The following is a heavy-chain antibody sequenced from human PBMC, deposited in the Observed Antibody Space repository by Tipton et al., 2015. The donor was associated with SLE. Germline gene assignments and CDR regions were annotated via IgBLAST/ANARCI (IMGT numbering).Heavy chain of an antibody. J-gene: IGHJ5*02. D-gene: IGHD5-18*01. Sequence: TLSLTCAVSGGSISSSNWWSWVRQPPGKGLEWIGEIYHSGSTNYNPSLKSRVTISVDTSKNQFSLKLSSVTAADTAVYYCARDGDSWIQLWLGENWFDPWGQGTLVTVSS. V-gene: IGHV4-4*02. CDR3: ARDGDSWIQLWLGENWFDP. CDR1: GGSISSSNW. CDR2: IYHSGST.